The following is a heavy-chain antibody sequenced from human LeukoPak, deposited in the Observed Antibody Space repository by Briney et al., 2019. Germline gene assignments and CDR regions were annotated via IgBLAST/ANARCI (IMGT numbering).Heavy chain of an antibody. CDR2: IKSKTDGGTT. CDR3: TTDSIVPYSGYDSDY. D-gene: IGHD5-12*01. CDR1: GFTFSGSA. V-gene: IGHV3-15*01. Sequence: PGGSLRLSCAASGFTFSGSAMHWVRQAPGKGLEWVGRIKSKTDGGTTDYAAPVKGRFTISRDDSKNTLYLQMNSLKTEDTAVYYCTTDSIVPYSGYDSDYWGQGTLVTVSS. J-gene: IGHJ4*02.